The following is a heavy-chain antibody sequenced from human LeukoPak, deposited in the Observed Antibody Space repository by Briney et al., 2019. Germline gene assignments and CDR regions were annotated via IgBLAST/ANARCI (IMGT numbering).Heavy chain of an antibody. CDR1: GFTFSSYG. Sequence: AGGSLRLSCAASGFTFSSYGMPWVRQAPGKGLEWVAFIRYDGSNKYYADSVKGRFTISRDNSKNTLYLQMNSLRAEDTAVYYCAKGNHNDFWSGYYLVYWGQGTLVTVSS. CDR3: AKGNHNDFWSGYYLVY. V-gene: IGHV3-30*02. CDR2: IRYDGSNK. D-gene: IGHD3-3*01. J-gene: IGHJ4*02.